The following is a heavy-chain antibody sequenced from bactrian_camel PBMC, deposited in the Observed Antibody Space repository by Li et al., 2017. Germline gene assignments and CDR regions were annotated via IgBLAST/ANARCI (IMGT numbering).Heavy chain of an antibody. D-gene: IGHD3*01. J-gene: IGHJ4*01. CDR2: ISPGGGTT. Sequence: QLVESGGGSVQAGGSLRLSCAASGYAYIGNCMGWFRQAPGKEREGVATISPGGGTTYYADSVKGRFTISRDNAKTTMYLQMSRLIPEDTAVYHCAERGWVVDVRCDWTQGTQVTVS. CDR1: GYAYIGNC. V-gene: IGHV3S1*01.